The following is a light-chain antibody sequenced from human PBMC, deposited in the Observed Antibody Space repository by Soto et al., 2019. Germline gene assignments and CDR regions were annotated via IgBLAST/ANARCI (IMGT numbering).Light chain of an antibody. V-gene: IGLV2-14*01. J-gene: IGLJ2*01. CDR2: EVS. CDR3: SSYTSGSALAV. CDR1: SSDVGGYNY. Sequence: QSVLTQPASVSGSPGQSITISCTGTSSDVGGYNYVSWYQQHPGEAPKLMIYEVSYRPSGVSHRFSGSKSGNTASLTISGLQAEDEADYYCSSYTSGSALAVFGGGTKVTVL.